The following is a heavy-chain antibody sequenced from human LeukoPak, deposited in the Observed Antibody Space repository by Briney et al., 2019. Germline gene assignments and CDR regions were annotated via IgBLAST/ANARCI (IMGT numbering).Heavy chain of an antibody. D-gene: IGHD7-27*01. CDR2: IYYTGTT. V-gene: IGHV4-59*01. CDR3: ASRKLGNDY. Sequence: SETLSLTCTVSGGSFSDYYWSWVRQSPGKGLEWVGYIYYTGTTSYNPSLKSRVTISAEKYKNQLSLNQIYMTTADTAVYYCASRKLGNDYWGQGTLVTVSS. CDR1: GGSFSDYY. J-gene: IGHJ4*02.